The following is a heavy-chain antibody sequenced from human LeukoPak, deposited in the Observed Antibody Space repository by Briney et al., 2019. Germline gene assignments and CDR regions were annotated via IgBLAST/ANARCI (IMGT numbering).Heavy chain of an antibody. CDR3: ARDRRYYDSSGHIDY. V-gene: IGHV1-69*05. D-gene: IGHD3-22*01. Sequence: SVKVSCKAYGGTFSSYAISWVRQAPGQGLEWMGGIIPIFGTANYAQKFQGRVTMTRDMSTSTVYMELSSLRSEDTAVYYCARDRRYYDSSGHIDYWGQGTLVTVSS. CDR2: IIPIFGTA. CDR1: GGTFSSYA. J-gene: IGHJ4*02.